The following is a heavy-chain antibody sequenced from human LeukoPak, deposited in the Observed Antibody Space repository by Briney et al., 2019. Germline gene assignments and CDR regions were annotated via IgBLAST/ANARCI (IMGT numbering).Heavy chain of an antibody. J-gene: IGHJ4*02. CDR1: GFTFSSYD. V-gene: IGHV3-13*01. Sequence: GGSLRLSCAASGFTFSSYDMHWVRQATGKGLEWVSAIGTAGDTYYPGSVKGRFTISRDNSKNTLYLQMNSLRAEDTAVYYCGRNSPAYCWCDLFSEGGYWGQGTLVTGSS. D-gene: IGHD2-21*02. CDR2: IGTAGDT. CDR3: GRNSPAYCWCDLFSEGGY.